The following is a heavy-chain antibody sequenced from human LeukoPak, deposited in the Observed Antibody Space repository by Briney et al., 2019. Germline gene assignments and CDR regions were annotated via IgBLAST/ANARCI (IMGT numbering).Heavy chain of an antibody. Sequence: GGSLRLSCAASGFTFSSYNMNWVRQAPGKELEWVSSISSSNYIYYADSVKGRFTISRDNAKTSLYLQINSLRADDTALYFCARGIVVVVGASDHFDYWGQGTLITVSS. J-gene: IGHJ4*02. CDR1: GFTFSSYN. CDR2: ISSSNYI. V-gene: IGHV3-21*01. CDR3: ARGIVVVVGASDHFDY. D-gene: IGHD2-15*01.